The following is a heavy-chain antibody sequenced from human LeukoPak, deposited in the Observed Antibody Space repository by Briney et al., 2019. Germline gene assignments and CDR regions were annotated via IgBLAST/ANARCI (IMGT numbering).Heavy chain of an antibody. J-gene: IGHJ3*01. CDR3: ARDSD. Sequence: PGGSLRLSCAASGFTFTSHWMSWVRQAPGKGLEWVANIKPDGSEKYYVDSVEGRFTISRDSAENSLFLQMNSLRAEDTAVYYCARDSDWGQGTMVTVSS. D-gene: IGHD3-10*01. CDR1: GFTFTSHW. V-gene: IGHV3-7*01. CDR2: IKPDGSEK.